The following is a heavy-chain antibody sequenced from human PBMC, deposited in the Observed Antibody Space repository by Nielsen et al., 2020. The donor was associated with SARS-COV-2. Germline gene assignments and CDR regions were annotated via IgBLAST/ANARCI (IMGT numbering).Heavy chain of an antibody. J-gene: IGHJ6*02. CDR2: INPNSGGT. CDR3: ARDLCSSTSCYFYYYYGMDV. D-gene: IGHD2-2*01. Sequence: WVRQAPGQGLEWMGWINPNSGGTNYAQKFQGWVTMTTDTSTSTAYMELRSLRSDDTAVYYCARDLCSSTSCYFYYYYGMDVWGQGTTVTVSS. V-gene: IGHV1-2*04.